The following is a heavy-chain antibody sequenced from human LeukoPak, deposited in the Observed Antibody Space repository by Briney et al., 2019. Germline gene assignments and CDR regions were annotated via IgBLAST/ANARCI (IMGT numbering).Heavy chain of an antibody. J-gene: IGHJ4*02. V-gene: IGHV1-69*04. D-gene: IGHD3-22*01. CDR3: ARTTMIVVVAPFDY. CDR1: GGTFSSYA. Sequence: SVKVSCKASGGTFSSYAISWVRQAPGQGLEWMGRIIPILGIANYAQKFQGRDTITADKSTSTAYMELSSLRSEDTAVYYCARTTMIVVVAPFDYWGQGTLVTVSS. CDR2: IIPILGIA.